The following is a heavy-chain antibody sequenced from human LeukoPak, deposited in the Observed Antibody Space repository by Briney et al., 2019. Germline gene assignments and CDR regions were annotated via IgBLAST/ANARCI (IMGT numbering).Heavy chain of an antibody. CDR3: ARNGIVGPTNAFDI. J-gene: IGHJ3*02. Sequence: GGSLTLLCAASGFTFNTYCMHWVRQAPGKGLEWVAVIWYDGSNKNYVDSVKGRFTISRDNSKSTLYLQMNSLRAEDTAVYYCARNGIVGPTNAFDIRLQGTMVTVSS. CDR1: GFTFNTYC. D-gene: IGHD1-26*01. CDR2: IWYDGSNK. V-gene: IGHV3-33*01.